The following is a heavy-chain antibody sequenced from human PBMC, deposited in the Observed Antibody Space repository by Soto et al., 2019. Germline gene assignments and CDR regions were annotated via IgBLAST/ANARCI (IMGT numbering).Heavy chain of an antibody. J-gene: IGHJ6*02. Sequence: PSETLSLTCTVSGGSISSGGYYWSWIRQHPGKGLEWVGYSYYTGSSYYNPSLKSRVTISVDASKNQLSLRLASVTAADTAVYYCTRDGDGRMTTNPYYYYGMDVWGPGITVTVSS. CDR2: SYYTGSS. D-gene: IGHD2-21*02. V-gene: IGHV4-31*03. CDR1: GGSISSGGYY. CDR3: TRDGDGRMTTNPYYYYGMDV.